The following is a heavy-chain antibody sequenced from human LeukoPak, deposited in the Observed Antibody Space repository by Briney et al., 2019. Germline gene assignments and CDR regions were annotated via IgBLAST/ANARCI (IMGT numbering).Heavy chain of an antibody. J-gene: IGHJ4*02. CDR2: INHSGST. V-gene: IGHV4-34*01. CDR1: GGSFSGYY. Sequence: PSETLSLTCAVYGGSFSGYYWSWIRQPPGKGLEWIGEINHSGSTNYNPSLKSRVTISVDTSKNQFSLKLSSVTAADTAVYYCAGSEGGTISIVVVPAAPFDYWGQGTLVTVSS. CDR3: AGSEGGTISIVVVPAAPFDY. D-gene: IGHD2-2*01.